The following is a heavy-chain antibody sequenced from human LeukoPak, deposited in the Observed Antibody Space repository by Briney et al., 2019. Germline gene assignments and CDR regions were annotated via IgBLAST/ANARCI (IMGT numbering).Heavy chain of an antibody. CDR3: ATQTRWNYFYYMDV. D-gene: IGHD1-1*01. CDR1: GGSISSYF. J-gene: IGHJ6*03. V-gene: IGHV4-4*09. Sequence: PSETLSLTCTVSGGSISSYFWTWIRQPPGKGLEWIGYIYTSGSTNYNPSLKSRVTISVDTSNYQFSLKLSSVTAADTAAYYCATQTRWNYFYYMDVWAKGPRSPSP. CDR2: IYTSGST.